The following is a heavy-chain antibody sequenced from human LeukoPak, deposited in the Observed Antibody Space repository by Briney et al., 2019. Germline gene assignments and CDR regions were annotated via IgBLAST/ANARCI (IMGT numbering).Heavy chain of an antibody. V-gene: IGHV4-61*02. CDR2: IYTSGST. CDR1: GGSISSNSYY. CDR3: ATAAKGGMVGATYYFEY. D-gene: IGHD1-26*01. Sequence: PSETLSPTCAVSGGSISSNSYYWGWIRQPPGKGLEWIGRIYTSGSTNYNPSLKSRVTMSVDTSKNQFSLKLSSVTAADTAVYYCATAAKGGMVGATYYFEYWGQGALVTVSS. J-gene: IGHJ4*02.